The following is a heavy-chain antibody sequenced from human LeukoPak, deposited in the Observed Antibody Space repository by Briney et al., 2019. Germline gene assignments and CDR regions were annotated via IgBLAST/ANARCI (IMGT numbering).Heavy chain of an antibody. Sequence: SETLSLTCTVSGGSISSYYWSWIRQPPGKGLEWIGYIYYSGSTNYNPSLKSRVTISVDTSKNQFSLKLSSVTAADTAVYYCAREGMNNWFDPWGQGTLVTVSS. CDR3: AREGMNNWFDP. D-gene: IGHD3-10*01. J-gene: IGHJ5*02. CDR1: GGSISSYY. V-gene: IGHV4-59*01. CDR2: IYYSGST.